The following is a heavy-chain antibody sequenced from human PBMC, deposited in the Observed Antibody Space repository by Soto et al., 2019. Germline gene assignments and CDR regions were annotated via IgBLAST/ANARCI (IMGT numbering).Heavy chain of an antibody. Sequence: EVQLVESGGGLTQPGGSLRLSCVVSGFIVSRSHMMWVRQAPGKGLEGVSVIYNHGQINYVDPVKGRFTIGRDNSKNTIYLQMNSLKVDDTAVYYCVRVTGAERHWGQGALVTVSS. CDR1: GFIVSRSH. J-gene: IGHJ4*02. V-gene: IGHV3-53*01. CDR3: VRVTGAERH. CDR2: IYNHGQI. D-gene: IGHD7-27*01.